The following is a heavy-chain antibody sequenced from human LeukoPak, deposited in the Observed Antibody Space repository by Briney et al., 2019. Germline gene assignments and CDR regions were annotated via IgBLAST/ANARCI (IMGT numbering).Heavy chain of an antibody. Sequence: PGGSLRLSCAASGFTFSTYSMNWVRQAPGKGLEWVSSISSSSSYKYYADSVKGRFTISRDNAKNSLYLQMNSLRAEDTAVYYCAGGGIAPLHDYWGQGTLVTVSS. CDR2: ISSSSSYK. J-gene: IGHJ4*02. D-gene: IGHD6-13*01. V-gene: IGHV3-21*01. CDR1: GFTFSTYS. CDR3: AGGGIAPLHDY.